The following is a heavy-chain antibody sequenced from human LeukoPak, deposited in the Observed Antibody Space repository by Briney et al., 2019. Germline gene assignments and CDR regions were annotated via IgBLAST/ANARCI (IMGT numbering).Heavy chain of an antibody. CDR3: VRRAYGVEGSTLDI. Sequence: SETLSLTCTVSGGSMSRYYWSWMRQTPGKGLEYIGYIYYSGSTNYNPSLKSRVIISVHTSNNQFSLKLSSVTAADTAVYYCVRRAYGVEGSTLDIWGQGTMVTVSS. CDR2: IYYSGST. D-gene: IGHD3-10*01. V-gene: IGHV4-59*08. CDR1: GGSMSRYY. J-gene: IGHJ3*02.